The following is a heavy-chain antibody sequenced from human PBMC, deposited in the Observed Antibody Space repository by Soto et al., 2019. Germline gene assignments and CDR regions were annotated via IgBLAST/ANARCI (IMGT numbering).Heavy chain of an antibody. V-gene: IGHV4-59*08. CDR1: GGSISSYY. CDR3: ARMLAYCSGGSCIYYYYYMDV. Sequence: PSETLSLTCTFSGGSISSYYWSWIRQPPGKGLEWIGYIYYSGSTNYNPSLKSRVTISVDTSKNQFSLKLSSVTAADTAVYYCARMLAYCSGGSCIYYYYYMDVWGKGTTVTVSS. CDR2: IYYSGST. J-gene: IGHJ6*03. D-gene: IGHD2-15*01.